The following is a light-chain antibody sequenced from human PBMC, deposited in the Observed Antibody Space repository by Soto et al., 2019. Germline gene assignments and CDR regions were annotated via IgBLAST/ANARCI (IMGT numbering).Light chain of an antibody. V-gene: IGKV1-9*01. Sequence: DIQMTQLPSFLSASVGDRVTITCRARQTISTYLNWYQQQSGKAPKLLIYSASTLQSGVPSRFSGMGSWTEFTLTISSLQPDDLATYYGQHYNSYPEAFGQGTKVDI. CDR3: QHYNSYPEA. CDR2: SAS. CDR1: QTISTY. J-gene: IGKJ1*01.